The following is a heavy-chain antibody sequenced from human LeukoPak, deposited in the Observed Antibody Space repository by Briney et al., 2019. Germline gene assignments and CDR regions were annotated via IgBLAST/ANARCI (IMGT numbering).Heavy chain of an antibody. CDR1: GYTFTGYY. CDR2: INPNSGGT. V-gene: IGHV1-2*02. J-gene: IGHJ5*02. CDR3: ARGRLTIFESGFPDH. D-gene: IGHD3-3*02. Sequence: GASVKVSCKASGYTFTGYYMHWVRQAPGQGLEWMGWINPNSGGTNYAQKFQGRVTMTRDASITTAYMELTSLTSDDTAIYFCARGRLTIFESGFPDHWGQGTLVTVSS.